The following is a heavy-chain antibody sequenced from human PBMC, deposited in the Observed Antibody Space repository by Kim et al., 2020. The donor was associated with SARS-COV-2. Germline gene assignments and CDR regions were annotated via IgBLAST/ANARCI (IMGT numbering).Heavy chain of an antibody. D-gene: IGHD3-22*01. J-gene: IGHJ4*02. Sequence: SETLSLTCTVSGGSISSSSYYWGWIRQPPGKGLEWLGSTYYSGSTYYNPSLKSRVTISVDTSKNQFSLKLSSVTAADTAVYYCARLTQWLFFDYWGQGTLVTVSS. V-gene: IGHV4-39*01. CDR1: GGSISSSSYY. CDR3: ARLTQWLFFDY. CDR2: TYYSGST.